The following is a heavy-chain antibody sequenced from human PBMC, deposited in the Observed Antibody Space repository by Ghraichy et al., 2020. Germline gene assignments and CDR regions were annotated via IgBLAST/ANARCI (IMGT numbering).Heavy chain of an antibody. CDR1: GGSINSYF. CDR2: IFYSGST. D-gene: IGHD5-12*01. V-gene: IGHV4-59*01. J-gene: IGHJ4*02. Sequence: SQTLSLTCTVSGGSINSYFWNWIRQPPGKGLEWIEYIFYSGSTKYNPSLKSRVTMSVDTSKNQFSLNLSSVTAADTAIYYCARRSDSGSLGAYYFDHWGQGTHVLVSS. CDR3: ARRSDSGSLGAYYFDH.